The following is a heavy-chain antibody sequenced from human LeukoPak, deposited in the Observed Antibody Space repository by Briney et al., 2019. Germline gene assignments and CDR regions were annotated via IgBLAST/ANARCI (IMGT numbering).Heavy chain of an antibody. V-gene: IGHV4-59*12. J-gene: IGHJ4*02. D-gene: IGHD3-3*01. CDR1: GGSTGSYY. CDR2: IYYSGST. Sequence: SETLSLTCTISGGSTGSYYWSWIRQPPGKGLEWIGFIYYSGSTNYNPSLKSRVTISVDTSKNQFSLKLSSVTAADTAVYYCARGTIFGVVLTYWGQGTLVTVSS. CDR3: ARGTIFGVVLTY.